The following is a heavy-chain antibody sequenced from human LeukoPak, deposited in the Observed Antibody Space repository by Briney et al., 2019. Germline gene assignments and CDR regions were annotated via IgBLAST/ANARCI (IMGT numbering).Heavy chain of an antibody. V-gene: IGHV3-23*01. CDR3: AKRASPPYYFDY. CDR2: ISTSGGST. CDR1: GFTFSSYA. Sequence: GGSLRLSCAASGFTFSSYAMSWVRQAPERGLEWVSAISTSGGSTYYADSVKGRFTISRDNSKNTLYLQMNSLSAEDTAVYYCAKRASPPYYFDYWGQGTLVTVSS. J-gene: IGHJ4*02.